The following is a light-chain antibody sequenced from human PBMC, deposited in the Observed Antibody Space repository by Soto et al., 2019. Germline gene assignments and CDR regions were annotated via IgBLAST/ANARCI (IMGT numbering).Light chain of an antibody. V-gene: IGKV3-20*01. CDR3: QQYDSSGT. CDR1: QRVSSSY. J-gene: IGKJ1*01. CDR2: GAS. Sequence: EIVLTQSPGTLSLSPGERATLSCRASQRVSSSYLAWYQQKPGQAPRLLIYGASSRATGIADRSSGSGSGTDITLTISRQEAEDVAVYYSQQYDSSGTFGQGTKVDIK.